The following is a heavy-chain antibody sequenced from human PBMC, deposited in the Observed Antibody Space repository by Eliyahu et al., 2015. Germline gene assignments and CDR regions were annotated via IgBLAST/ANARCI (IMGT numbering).Heavy chain of an antibody. CDR1: GGSTTRYY. Sequence: QVLLQESGPGLVKPSETLSLTCTVSGGSTTRYYWSWIRQPAGKRLEWIGRIYSSGSSNYNPPLKSRVTMSVDTSKNQISLKLTSVTAADTAVYYCARDNSIAVAGYYYYMDVWGKGTTVTVSS. CDR3: ARDNSIAVAGYYYYMDV. V-gene: IGHV4-4*07. D-gene: IGHD6-19*01. J-gene: IGHJ6*03. CDR2: IYSSGSS.